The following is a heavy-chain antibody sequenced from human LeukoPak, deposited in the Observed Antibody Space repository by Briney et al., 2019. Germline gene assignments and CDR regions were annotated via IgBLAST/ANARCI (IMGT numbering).Heavy chain of an antibody. CDR2: ISGSGGST. CDR3: AKTSLSDPSGHYYYMDV. V-gene: IGHV3-23*01. Sequence: GGSLRLSCAASGFTFSSYAMSWVRQAPGKGLEWVSAISGSGGSTYYADSVKGRFTISGDNSQNTVSLQLNNLRIEDTALYYCAKTSLSDPSGHYYYMDVWGKGTTVTVSS. J-gene: IGHJ6*03. CDR1: GFTFSSYA. D-gene: IGHD3-3*01.